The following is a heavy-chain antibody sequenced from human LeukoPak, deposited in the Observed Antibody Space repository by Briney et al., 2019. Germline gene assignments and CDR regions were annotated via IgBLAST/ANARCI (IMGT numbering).Heavy chain of an antibody. V-gene: IGHV4-59*01. CDR1: GGSISTYY. Sequence: SETLSLTCTVSGGSISTYYWSWIRQPPGKGLEWIGYIYYTGNTNYNPSLKSRVTISEDTSKNQFSLKLTSVTAADTAVYYCARYHGDKNAFDIWGQGTMVIVSS. CDR2: IYYTGNT. J-gene: IGHJ3*02. CDR3: ARYHGDKNAFDI. D-gene: IGHD4-23*01.